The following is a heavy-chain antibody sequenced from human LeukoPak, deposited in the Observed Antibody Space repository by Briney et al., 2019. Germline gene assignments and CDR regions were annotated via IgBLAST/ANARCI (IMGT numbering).Heavy chain of an antibody. D-gene: IGHD2-15*01. V-gene: IGHV3-23*01. CDR1: GFTFSSYA. CDR2: ISGSGGTT. J-gene: IGHJ4*02. Sequence: GGSLRLSCVAPGFTFSSYAMSWVRQAPGKGLEWVSTISGSGGTTFFADSVKGRFTISRDNSKNTLSLQMNSLRAEDTAIYYCARLYRYCSGGTCYKDRGYYFDYWGQGTLVTVSS. CDR3: ARLYRYCSGGTCYKDRGYYFDY.